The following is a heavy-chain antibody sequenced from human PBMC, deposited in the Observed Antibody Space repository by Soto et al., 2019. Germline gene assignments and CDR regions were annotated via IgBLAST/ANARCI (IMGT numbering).Heavy chain of an antibody. Sequence: GGSLRLSCAASGLTFSSYAISWVRQAPGKGLEWVSAISVSGGSTYYADSVKGRFTISRDNSKNTLYLQMNSLRAEDTAVYYCAKAAVPGNYRLYFDYWGHGTLVPVSS. D-gene: IGHD4-4*01. CDR3: AKAAVPGNYRLYFDY. CDR2: ISVSGGST. V-gene: IGHV3-23*01. CDR1: GLTFSSYA. J-gene: IGHJ4*01.